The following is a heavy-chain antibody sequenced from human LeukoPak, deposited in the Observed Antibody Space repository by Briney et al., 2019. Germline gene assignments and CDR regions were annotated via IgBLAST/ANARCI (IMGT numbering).Heavy chain of an antibody. J-gene: IGHJ3*02. V-gene: IGHV4-59*01. CDR1: GGSISGYY. CDR2: IYYSGST. D-gene: IGHD5/OR15-5a*01. Sequence: SETLSLTCTVSGGSISGYYWSWIRQPPGKGLEWIGYIYYSGSTNYNPSLKSRLTISVDTSKSQFSLNLNSVTAADTAVYYCARGEDIVSTISGDAFDIWGQGTKVTVAS. CDR3: ARGEDIVSTISGDAFDI.